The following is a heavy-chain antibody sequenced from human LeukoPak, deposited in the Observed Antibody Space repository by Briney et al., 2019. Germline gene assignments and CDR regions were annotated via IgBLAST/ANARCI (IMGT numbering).Heavy chain of an antibody. D-gene: IGHD6-13*01. CDR3: ARGVSPPLAGSTQQLVYTSYYFDY. J-gene: IGHJ4*02. Sequence: KPSETLSLTCSVSGESFIGYFWTWIRQPPGRGLEWIGDINHIGRTNDNPSLKSRVSIPVDTSSNQFSLTLASVTAADTAVFYCARGVSPPLAGSTQQLVYTSYYFDYWGRGTLVTVSS. CDR2: INHIGRT. V-gene: IGHV4-34*01. CDR1: GESFIGYF.